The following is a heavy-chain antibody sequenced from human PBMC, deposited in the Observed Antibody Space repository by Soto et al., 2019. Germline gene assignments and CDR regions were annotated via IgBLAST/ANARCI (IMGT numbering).Heavy chain of an antibody. J-gene: IGHJ5*02. CDR1: GFTFSNYW. V-gene: IGHV3-7*01. CDR2: IKQDGSES. Sequence: GGSLRLSCAASGFTFSNYWMSWVRQAPGKGLEWVANIKQDGSESNYADSVKGRFTISRDNAENSLYLQMTSLRAEDTAVYYCASARHIGPWGQGTLVTVSX. CDR3: ASARHIGP. D-gene: IGHD2-21*01.